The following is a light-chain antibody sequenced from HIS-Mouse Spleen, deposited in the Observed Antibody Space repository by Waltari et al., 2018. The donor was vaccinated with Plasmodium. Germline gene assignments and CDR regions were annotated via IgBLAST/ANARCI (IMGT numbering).Light chain of an antibody. CDR2: DDS. Sequence: SYVLTQPPSVSVAPGQTDRIPCGGNNIGSKSVHGYQQKPGQAPVLVGDDDSDRTSGVAERSSGSNSGTTATLPISSVEAGDEDDDYCQVWDSSSDHPVFGGGTKLTVL. CDR1: NIGSKS. CDR3: QVWDSSSDHPV. J-gene: IGLJ2*01. V-gene: IGLV3-21*02.